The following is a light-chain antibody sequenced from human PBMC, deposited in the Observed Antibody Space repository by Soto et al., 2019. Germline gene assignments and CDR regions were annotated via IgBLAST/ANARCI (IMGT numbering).Light chain of an antibody. CDR1: QSVSTVY. Sequence: EMVLMQSPGILSLSPGDRATLSCRASQSVSTVYLAWYQQKLGQAPRLLIYGASSRATGIPDRFSGSGSGTDFTLTISRLEPEDFAVYYCQLYDNLSYSFGQGTNLQIK. J-gene: IGKJ2*03. V-gene: IGKV3-20*01. CDR2: GAS. CDR3: QLYDNLSYS.